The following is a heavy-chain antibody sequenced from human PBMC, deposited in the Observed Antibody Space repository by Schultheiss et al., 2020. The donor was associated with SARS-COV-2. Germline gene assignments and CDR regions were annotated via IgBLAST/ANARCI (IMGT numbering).Heavy chain of an antibody. CDR2: IKQDGSEE. J-gene: IGHJ6*02. Sequence: GGSLRLSCAASGFSFSSYWMSWVRQAPGKGLEWVANIKQDGSEEYYVDSVKGRFTISRDNAKKSLYLQMNSLRAEDTAVYYCARGDIVSSYYYYYGMDVWGQGTTVTVSS. CDR3: ARGDIVSSYYYYYGMDV. CDR1: GFSFSSYW. D-gene: IGHD2-15*01. V-gene: IGHV3-7*02.